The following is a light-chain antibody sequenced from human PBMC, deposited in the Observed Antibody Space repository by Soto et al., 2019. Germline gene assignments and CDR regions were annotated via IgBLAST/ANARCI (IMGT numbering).Light chain of an antibody. CDR3: QQCYPTPYT. CDR1: QTIKSY. J-gene: IGKJ2*01. Sequence: DIQMTQSPSSLSASVGDRVTITCRASQTIKSYLNRYQHKPGKAPQLLISGASSLQGGVPSRFSGSASGPEFTLTISSLQPEDIATYYCQQCYPTPYTFGQGTKLDLK. V-gene: IGKV1-39*01. CDR2: GAS.